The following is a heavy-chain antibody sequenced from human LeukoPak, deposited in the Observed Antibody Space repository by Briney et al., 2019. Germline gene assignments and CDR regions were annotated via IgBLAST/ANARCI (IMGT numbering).Heavy chain of an antibody. CDR3: AKDGPGIAAAAIDY. V-gene: IGHV3-30*18. D-gene: IGHD6-13*01. CDR1: GFTFSSYG. Sequence: GGSLRLSCAASGFTFSSYGMHWVRQAPGKGLEWVAVISYDGSNKYYADSVKGRFTISGDNSKNTLYLQMNSLRAEDTAVYYCAKDGPGIAAAAIDYWGQGTLVTVSS. J-gene: IGHJ4*02. CDR2: ISYDGSNK.